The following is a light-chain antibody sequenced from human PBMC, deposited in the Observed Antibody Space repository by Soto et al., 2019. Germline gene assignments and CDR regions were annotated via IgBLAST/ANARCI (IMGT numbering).Light chain of an antibody. J-gene: IGKJ1*01. CDR3: QRTYITPWT. CDR1: QSISTH. V-gene: IGKV1-39*01. CDR2: AAS. Sequence: DIQMTQSPSSLSASVGDRVTITCRASQSISTHLSWYQQKPGKAPKLLIYAASSLQSRVPLRFSGSGSGTDFTLTISSLQPEDSATYYCQRTYITPWTFGPGTRVEI.